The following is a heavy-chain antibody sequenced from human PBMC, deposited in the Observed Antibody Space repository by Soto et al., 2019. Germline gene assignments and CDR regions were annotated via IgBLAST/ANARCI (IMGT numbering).Heavy chain of an antibody. J-gene: IGHJ4*02. Sequence: EVQLVESGGGLVQPGGSLRLSCAVSGFTVNNNYMSWVRQAPGKGLEWVSVIYSGGNTDYAESVRGRFTVYRDTSKNTLYLQMNSLRAEDTAIYYCTRDSSYYGAGRGVLDYWGQGTPVTVSS. V-gene: IGHV3-66*01. CDR3: TRDSSYYGAGRGVLDY. D-gene: IGHD3-10*01. CDR2: IYSGGNT. CDR1: GFTVNNNY.